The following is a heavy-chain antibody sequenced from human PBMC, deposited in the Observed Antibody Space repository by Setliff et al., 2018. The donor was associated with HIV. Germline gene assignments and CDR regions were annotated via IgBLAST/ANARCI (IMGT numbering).Heavy chain of an antibody. J-gene: IGHJ2*01. CDR1: GYSFSNYW. CDR2: IYPGDSDT. D-gene: IGHD3-10*01. Sequence: GESLKISCKASGYSFSNYWIGWVRQMPGKGLEWMGIIYPGDSDTRYSLSFQGQVTIPADKSISTAYLQWSSLKASDTAMYYCARRRLAYDSWSYRGNWFFDLWGRGTLVTVSS. CDR3: ARRRLAYDSWSYRGNWFFDL. V-gene: IGHV5-51*01.